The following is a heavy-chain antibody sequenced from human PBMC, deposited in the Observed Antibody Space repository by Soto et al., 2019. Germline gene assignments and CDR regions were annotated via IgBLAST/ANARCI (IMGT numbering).Heavy chain of an antibody. CDR2: ISSSGSTI. D-gene: IGHD2-21*02. V-gene: IGHV3-11*01. J-gene: IGHJ4*02. CDR3: ARRPSVVTAIPYYFDY. Sequence: GGSLRLYCAASGFTFSDYYMSWIRQAPGKGLEWVSYISSSGSTIYYADSVKGRFTISRDNAKNSLYLQMNSLRAEDTAVYYCARRPSVVTAIPYYFDYWGQGTLVTVSS. CDR1: GFTFSDYY.